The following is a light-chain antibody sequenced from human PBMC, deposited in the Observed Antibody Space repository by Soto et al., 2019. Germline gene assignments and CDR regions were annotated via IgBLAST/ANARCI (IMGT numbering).Light chain of an antibody. CDR3: QSYDSSLSAVV. CDR2: GNS. Sequence: QSVLTQPPSVSGAPGQRVTISCTGSSSNIGAGYYVHWYQQRPGTAPELRIYGNSNRPSGVPDRFSGSKSGTSASLAITGLQAEDEADYYCQSYDSSLSAVVFGGGTKLTVL. J-gene: IGLJ2*01. CDR1: SSNIGAGYY. V-gene: IGLV1-40*01.